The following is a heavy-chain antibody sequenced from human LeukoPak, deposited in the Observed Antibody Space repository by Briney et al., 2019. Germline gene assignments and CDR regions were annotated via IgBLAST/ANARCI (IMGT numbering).Heavy chain of an antibody. V-gene: IGHV4-34*01. CDR1: GGSFSGYY. Sequence: SETLSLTCAVSGGSFSGYYWTWIRQPPGKGLEWIGEINHSGNANYNPSLKSRVTISLDMSENHFSLKLTSVTAADTAVYYCARGQGTVTTHWGQGTLVTVSS. D-gene: IGHD4-17*01. CDR3: ARGQGTVTTH. CDR2: INHSGNA. J-gene: IGHJ4*02.